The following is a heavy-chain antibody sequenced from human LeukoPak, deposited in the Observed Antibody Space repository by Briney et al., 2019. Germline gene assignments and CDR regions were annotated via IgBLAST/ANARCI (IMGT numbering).Heavy chain of an antibody. J-gene: IGHJ5*02. V-gene: IGHV4-59*01. CDR2: IYYSGST. D-gene: IGHD4/OR15-4a*01. CDR3: ARGPYGASISNWFDP. Sequence: SETLSLTCTVSGASISTYYCSWIRQPPGKGLEWIGYIYYSGSTTYNPSVKSRVTISADTSKNQFSLKLTSLTAADTAVYYCARGPYGASISNWFDPWGQGLLVTVSS. CDR1: GASISTYY.